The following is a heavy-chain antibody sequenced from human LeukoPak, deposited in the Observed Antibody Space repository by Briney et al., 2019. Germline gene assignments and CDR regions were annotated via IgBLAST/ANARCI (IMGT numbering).Heavy chain of an antibody. D-gene: IGHD3-22*01. Sequence: PGGSLRLSCAASGFTFSSYSMNWVRQAPGKGLEWVSSISSSSSYIYYADSVKGRFTISRDNAKNSLYLRMNSLRAGDTAVYYCARSPPFARARPTSSGYPTALPPFYYYYYMDVWGKGTTVTVSS. CDR1: GFTFSSYS. CDR3: ARSPPFARARPTSSGYPTALPPFYYYYYMDV. J-gene: IGHJ6*03. V-gene: IGHV3-21*01. CDR2: ISSSSSYI.